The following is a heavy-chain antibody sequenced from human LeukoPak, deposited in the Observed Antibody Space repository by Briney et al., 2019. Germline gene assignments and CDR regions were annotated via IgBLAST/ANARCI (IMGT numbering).Heavy chain of an antibody. J-gene: IGHJ6*02. D-gene: IGHD2-2*01. CDR1: GYSFTSYW. Sequence: GESLKISCKGSGYSFTSYWIGWVRQMPGKGLEWMGIIYPGDSDTRYSPSFQGQVTISADKSISTAYLQWSSLKASDTAMYYCARMVGSTVYYYYGMHVWGQGTTVTVSS. V-gene: IGHV5-51*01. CDR2: IYPGDSDT. CDR3: ARMVGSTVYYYYGMHV.